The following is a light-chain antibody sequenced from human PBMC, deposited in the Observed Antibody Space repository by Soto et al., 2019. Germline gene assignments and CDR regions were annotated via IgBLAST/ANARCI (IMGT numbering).Light chain of an antibody. CDR1: SNDLGAYKY. Sequence: QSALTQPASVSGSPGQSITISCTGTSNDLGAYKYVSWHQQHPGKAPKFMIYEVSNRPSGVSNRFSGSKSGNTASLTISGLQAELEADYYCASYTSTTKHVFGTGTKVTVL. CDR2: EVS. V-gene: IGLV2-14*01. J-gene: IGLJ1*01. CDR3: ASYTSTTKHV.